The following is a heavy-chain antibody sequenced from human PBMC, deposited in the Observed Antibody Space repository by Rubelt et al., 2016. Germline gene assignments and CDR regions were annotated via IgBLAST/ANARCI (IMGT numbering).Heavy chain of an antibody. J-gene: IGHJ4*02. D-gene: IGHD3-3*01. Sequence: LWGRGGGVVQPGRSLRLSCVASGFTFSNYAMIWVRQAPGQGLEWVSSISGSGESAYYADSVKGRFTIARDSSKNTLSLQMNSLRAEDPAVYYCAKVRTLTYSDFWSGYVFDYWGQGTLVTVSS. CDR3: AKVRTLTYSDFWSGYVFDY. CDR1: GFTFSNYA. CDR2: ISGSGESA. V-gene: IGHV3-23*01.